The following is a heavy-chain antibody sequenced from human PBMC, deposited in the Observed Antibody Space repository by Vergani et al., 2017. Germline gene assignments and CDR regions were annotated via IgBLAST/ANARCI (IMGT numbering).Heavy chain of an antibody. CDR1: GFTFSSYA. D-gene: IGHD6-19*01. V-gene: IGHV3-23*01. J-gene: IGHJ4*02. Sequence: EVQLLESGGGLVQPGGSLRLSCAASGFTFSSYAMSWVRQAPGKGLEWVSAISGSGGSTYYADSVKGRFTISRDNSKNTLYLQMNSLRAEDTAVYYCAKDPRRLRYSSGWYVGYWGQGTLVTVSS. CDR2: ISGSGGST. CDR3: AKDPRRLRYSSGWYVGY.